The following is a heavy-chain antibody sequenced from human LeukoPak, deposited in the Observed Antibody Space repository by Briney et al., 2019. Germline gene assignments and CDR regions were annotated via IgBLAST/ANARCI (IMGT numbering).Heavy chain of an antibody. CDR1: GLAFSSSA. CDR2: SSATSSDV. Sequence: GGSLRLSCAASGLAFSSSAMNWVRQTPGKGLEWLSYSSATSSDVYYADSVKGRFTISRDNAKSSLYLQMNSLTAEDTAIYFCARGRDHAFDIWGQGTRVTVSS. J-gene: IGHJ3*02. V-gene: IGHV3-48*01. CDR3: ARGRDHAFDI.